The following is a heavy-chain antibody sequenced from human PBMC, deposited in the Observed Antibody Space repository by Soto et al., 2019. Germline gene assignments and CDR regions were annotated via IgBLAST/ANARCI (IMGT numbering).Heavy chain of an antibody. Sequence: GASVKVSCKASGGTFSSYAISWVRQAPGQGLEWMGGIIPIFGTANYAQKFQGRVTITADESTSTAYMELSSLRSEDTAVYYCARTDELSRKVGATQFDYWGQGTLVTVSS. J-gene: IGHJ4*02. D-gene: IGHD1-26*01. CDR1: GGTFSSYA. CDR3: ARTDELSRKVGATQFDY. V-gene: IGHV1-69*13. CDR2: IIPIFGTA.